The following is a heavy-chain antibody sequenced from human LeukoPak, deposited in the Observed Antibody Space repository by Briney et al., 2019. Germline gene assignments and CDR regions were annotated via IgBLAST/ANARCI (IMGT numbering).Heavy chain of an antibody. CDR2: IIPVLGRT. D-gene: IGHD6-19*01. V-gene: IGHV1-69*04. J-gene: IGHJ1*01. CDR1: GGTFSSHG. CDR3: ARTITMAGLDH. Sequence: SVKVSCKVSGGTFSSHGISWVRQAPGQGPEWMGRIIPVLGRTDYAQNFQGRFTITADKSTTTAYMELNSLASEDTAVYFCARTITMAGLDHWGQGTLVTVSS.